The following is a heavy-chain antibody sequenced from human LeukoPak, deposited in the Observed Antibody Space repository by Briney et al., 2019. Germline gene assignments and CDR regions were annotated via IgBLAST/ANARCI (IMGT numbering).Heavy chain of an antibody. CDR2: TYSGGST. J-gene: IGHJ4*02. D-gene: IGHD6-13*01. CDR3: ARDRVGTTWSEFDY. V-gene: IGHV3-66*01. Sequence: GGSLRLSCAASGFTVGSNYMSWVRQAPGKGLEWVSVTYSGGSTYYADSVRGRFTISRDNSKNTLYLQMNSLRAEDTAVYYCARDRVGTTWSEFDYWGQGTLVTVSS. CDR1: GFTVGSNY.